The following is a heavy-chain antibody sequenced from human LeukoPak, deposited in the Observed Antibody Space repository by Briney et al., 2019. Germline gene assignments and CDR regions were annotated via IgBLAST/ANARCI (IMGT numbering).Heavy chain of an antibody. CDR3: ARLNKPGWFDP. V-gene: IGHV4-4*02. J-gene: IGHJ5*02. Sequence: PSETLSLTCAVSGASISTNNWWSWVRPPPGEGLEWIGEIYHSGSTNFNPSLESRVTISVDKSKNQFSLEVIPVTAADTAVYYCARLNKPGWFDPWGQGTLVTVSS. CDR2: IYHSGST. D-gene: IGHD1-14*01. CDR1: GASISTNNW.